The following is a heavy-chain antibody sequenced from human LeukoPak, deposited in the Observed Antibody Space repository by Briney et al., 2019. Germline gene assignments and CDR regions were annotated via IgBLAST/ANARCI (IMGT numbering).Heavy chain of an antibody. CDR2: IRYDGSNK. Sequence: PGGSLRLSCAASGFTFSSXXXHWXXXXXXXXXXWVAFIRYDGSNKYYADSVKGRFTISRDNSKNTLYLQMNSLRAEDTAVYYCAKDGGSGSLDYWGQGTLVTVSS. J-gene: IGHJ4*02. D-gene: IGHD3-10*01. CDR3: AKDGGSGSLDY. V-gene: IGHV3-30*02. CDR1: GFTFSSXX.